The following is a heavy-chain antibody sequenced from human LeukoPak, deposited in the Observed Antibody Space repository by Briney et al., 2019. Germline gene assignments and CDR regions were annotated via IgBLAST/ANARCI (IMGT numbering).Heavy chain of an antibody. V-gene: IGHV3-33*01. CDR1: GFTFSSYG. CDR2: IWYDGGNK. Sequence: GGSLRLSCAASGFTFSSYGMHWVRQAPDKGLEWVAVIWYDGGNKYYADPVKGRFTISRDNSKNTLYLQMNSLRAEDTAVYYCARADCGGDCYPGYDAFDIWGQGTLVTVSS. J-gene: IGHJ3*02. D-gene: IGHD2-21*02. CDR3: ARADCGGDCYPGYDAFDI.